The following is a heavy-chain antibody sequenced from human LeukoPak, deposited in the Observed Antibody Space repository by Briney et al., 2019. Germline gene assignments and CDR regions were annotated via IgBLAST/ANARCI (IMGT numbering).Heavy chain of an antibody. J-gene: IGHJ4*02. CDR3: ARGEYYYDSSGYYEGDY. D-gene: IGHD3-22*01. CDR1: GYTFTGYY. V-gene: IGHV1-2*06. CDR2: INPNSGGT. Sequence: GASVKVSCKASGYTFTGYYMHWVRQAPGQGLEWMGRINPNSGGTNYAQNFQGRVTMTRDTSISTAYMELSRLRSDDTAVYYCARGEYYYDSSGYYEGDYWGQGTLVTVSS.